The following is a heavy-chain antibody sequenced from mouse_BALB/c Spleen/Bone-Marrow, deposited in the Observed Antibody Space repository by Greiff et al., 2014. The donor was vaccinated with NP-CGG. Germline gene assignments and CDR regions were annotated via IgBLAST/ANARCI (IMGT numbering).Heavy chain of an antibody. CDR3: ARSLSRYAMDY. J-gene: IGHJ4*01. V-gene: IGHV1S56*01. D-gene: IGHD6-2*01. Sequence: LQESGPELVKPGASVRISCKASGYTFTSYYIHWVKQRPGQGLEWIGWIYPGNVNTKYNEKFKGKATLTADKSSSTAYMQLSSLTSEDSAVYFCARSLSRYAMDYWGQGTSVTVSS. CDR2: IYPGNVNT. CDR1: GYTFTSYY.